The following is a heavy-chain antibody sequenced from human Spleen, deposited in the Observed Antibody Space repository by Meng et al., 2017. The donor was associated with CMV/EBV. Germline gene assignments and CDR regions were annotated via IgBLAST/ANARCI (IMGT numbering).Heavy chain of an antibody. D-gene: IGHD6-19*01. Sequence: GGSLRLSCVASGFTFSSYWMHWVRQVPGKGLVWVSRINSDGSATSYADSVKGRFTISRDNAKNTLYLQMNSLRAEDTAVYYCATGSPTSFDFWGQGTLVTVSS. CDR3: ATGSPTSFDF. CDR2: INSDGSAT. V-gene: IGHV3-74*01. CDR1: GFTFSSYW. J-gene: IGHJ4*02.